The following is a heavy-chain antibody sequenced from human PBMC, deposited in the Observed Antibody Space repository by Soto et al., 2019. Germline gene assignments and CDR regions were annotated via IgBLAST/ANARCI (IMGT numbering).Heavy chain of an antibody. Sequence: GGSLRLSCAASGFTFSSYGMHWVRQAPGKGQEWVAVIWYDGSNKYYADSVKGRFTISRDNSKNTLYLQMNSLRAEDTAVYYCAREEVLWFGEFDYWGQGTLVTVSS. J-gene: IGHJ4*02. CDR1: GFTFSSYG. D-gene: IGHD3-10*01. CDR3: AREEVLWFGEFDY. CDR2: IWYDGSNK. V-gene: IGHV3-33*01.